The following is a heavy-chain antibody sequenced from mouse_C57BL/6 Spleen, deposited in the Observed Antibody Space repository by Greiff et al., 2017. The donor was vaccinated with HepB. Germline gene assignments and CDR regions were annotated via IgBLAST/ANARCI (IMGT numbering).Heavy chain of an antibody. CDR2: INPGSGGT. V-gene: IGHV1-54*01. J-gene: IGHJ2*01. Sequence: QVQLQQSGAELVRPGTSVKVSSKASGYAFTTSLIEWVKQRPGQGLEWIGVINPGSGGTNYNEKFKGKATLTADKSSSTAYMQLSSLTSEDSAVYFCARRDYGSSFDYWGQGTTLTVSS. CDR1: GYAFTTSL. D-gene: IGHD1-1*01. CDR3: ARRDYGSSFDY.